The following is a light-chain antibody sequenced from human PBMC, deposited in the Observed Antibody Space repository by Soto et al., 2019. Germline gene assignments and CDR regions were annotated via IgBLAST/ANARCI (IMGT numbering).Light chain of an antibody. CDR3: QQYLSTHPT. CDR2: WAS. J-gene: IGKJ2*01. Sequence: DIVMTQSPDSLAVSLGERATINCKSTQSVLYSSNNKNYLAWYQQKPGQPPKLLIYWASTRGSGVPDRFIGSGSGTDFTPTISSLPAEDVADYYCQQYLSTHPTFGQGTNLEIK. CDR1: QSVLYSSNNKNY. V-gene: IGKV4-1*01.